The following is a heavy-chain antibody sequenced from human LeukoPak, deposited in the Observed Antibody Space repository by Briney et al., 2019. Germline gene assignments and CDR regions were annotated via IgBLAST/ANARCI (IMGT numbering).Heavy chain of an antibody. V-gene: IGHV3-23*01. CDR1: GFTFSSYA. J-gene: IGHJ4*02. CDR3: ARVTEAPYYFDY. Sequence: GGSLRLSCAASGFTFSSYAMSWVRQSPGKGLEWVSAISGSGGGNTYFADSVKGRFTISRDNAKNSLYLQMNSLRAEDTAVYYCARVTEAPYYFDYWGQGTLVTVSS. CDR2: ISGSGGGNT.